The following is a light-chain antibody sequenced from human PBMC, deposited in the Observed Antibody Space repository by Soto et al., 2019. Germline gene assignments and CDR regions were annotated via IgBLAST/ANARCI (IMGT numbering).Light chain of an antibody. CDR1: QSVLSSSNNKNY. CDR3: QQYYSTLIT. J-gene: IGKJ5*01. CDR2: WAS. Sequence: DIVMTQSPDSLAVSLGERATINCKSSQSVLSSSNNKNYLAWFQQKPGQPPKALIYWASTRESGVSDRFSGSGSGTYFTLTISSLQAEDVAVYYCQQYYSTLITFGQGTRLEIK. V-gene: IGKV4-1*01.